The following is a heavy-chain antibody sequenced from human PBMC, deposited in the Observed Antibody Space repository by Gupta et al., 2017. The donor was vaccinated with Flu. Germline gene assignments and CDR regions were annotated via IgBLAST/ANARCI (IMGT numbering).Heavy chain of an antibody. CDR1: GGSISRYY. D-gene: IGHD6-13*01. V-gene: IGHV4-59*01. J-gene: IGHJ4*02. CDR3: ARDISGSVTAAGT. Sequence: QVQLQESGPGLVKPSETLSLPCTVSGGSISRYYWSWIRQSPGNGLEWIGFIYYTGSTNYNPSFKSRVTMSVDTSKNQVSLELSSVTAADTAVYYCARDISGSVTAAGTWGQGTLVTVSS. CDR2: IYYTGST.